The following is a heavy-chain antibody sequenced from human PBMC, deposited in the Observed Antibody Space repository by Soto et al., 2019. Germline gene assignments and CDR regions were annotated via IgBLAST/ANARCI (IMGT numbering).Heavy chain of an antibody. CDR2: ISSNGGST. CDR1: GFTFSSYA. D-gene: IGHD6-19*01. CDR3: ARDGVAVAGTSTTYYYYYMDV. V-gene: IGHV3-64*01. Sequence: EVQLVESGGGLVQPGGSLRLSCAASGFTFSSYAMHWVRQAPGKGLEYVSAISSNGGSTYYANSVKGRFTISRDNSKNKLYLQMGSLRAEDMAVYYCARDGVAVAGTSTTYYYYYMDVWGKVTTVTVSS. J-gene: IGHJ6*03.